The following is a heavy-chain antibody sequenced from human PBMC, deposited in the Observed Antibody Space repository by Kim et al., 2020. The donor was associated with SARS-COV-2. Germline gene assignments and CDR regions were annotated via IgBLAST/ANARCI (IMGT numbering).Heavy chain of an antibody. J-gene: IGHJ4*01. D-gene: IGHD6-13*01. CDR3: ARDFFSAVVAAAHFDY. CDR2: ISYDGSNK. Sequence: GGSLRLSCAASGFTFSSYAMHWVRQAPGKGLEWVAVISYDGSNKYYADSVKGRFTISRDNSKNTLYLQMNSLRAEDTAVYYCARDFFSAVVAAAHFDYWG. CDR1: GFTFSSYA. V-gene: IGHV3-30*04.